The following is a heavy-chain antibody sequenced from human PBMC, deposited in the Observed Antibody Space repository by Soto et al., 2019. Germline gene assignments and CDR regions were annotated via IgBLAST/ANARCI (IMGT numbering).Heavy chain of an antibody. CDR1: GGSISSSNW. J-gene: IGHJ5*02. Sequence: SETLSLTCAVSGGSISSSNWWSWVRQPPGKGLEWIGEIYHSGSTNYNPSLKSRVTISVDKSKNQFSLKLSSVTAADTAVYYCAREGGGSYWRGWFDPWGQGTLVTVSS. CDR3: AREGGGSYWRGWFDP. V-gene: IGHV4-4*02. CDR2: IYHSGST. D-gene: IGHD1-26*01.